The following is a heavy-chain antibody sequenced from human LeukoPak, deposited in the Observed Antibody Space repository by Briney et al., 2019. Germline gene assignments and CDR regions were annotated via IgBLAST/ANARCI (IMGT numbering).Heavy chain of an antibody. CDR3: ARLGFDSSLDY. J-gene: IGHJ4*02. D-gene: IGHD3-22*01. V-gene: IGHV4-59*08. Sequence: SETLSLTCTVSGGSISSYYWSWIRQPPGKGLEWIGYIYYSGSTNYNPSLKSRFTISVDTSKNQFSLKLSSVTAADTAVYYCARLGFDSSLDYWGQGTLVTVSS. CDR1: GGSISSYY. CDR2: IYYSGST.